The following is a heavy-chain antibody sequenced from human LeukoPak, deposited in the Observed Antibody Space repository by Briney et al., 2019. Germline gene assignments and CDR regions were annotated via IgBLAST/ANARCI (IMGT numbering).Heavy chain of an antibody. CDR1: GFTVSSNH. Sequence: GGSLRLFCAVSGFTVSSNHMSWVRQAPGKGLEWVSVFYSGGDTHYADSVKGRFTISRDNSKNTLYLQMNSLRAEDTAVYYCAKGSYYDSSGSFYFDYWGQGTLVTVSS. D-gene: IGHD3-22*01. V-gene: IGHV3-53*01. CDR2: FYSGGDT. CDR3: AKGSYYDSSGSFYFDY. J-gene: IGHJ4*02.